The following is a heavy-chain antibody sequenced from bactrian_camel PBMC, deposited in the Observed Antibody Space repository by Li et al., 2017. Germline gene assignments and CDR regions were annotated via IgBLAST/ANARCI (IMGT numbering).Heavy chain of an antibody. D-gene: IGHD2*01. CDR2: IVYGGKP. Sequence: VQLVESGGGSVQSGGSQTLSCLNVGFDFDTADMAWYRQAAGKECELVSTIVYGGKPYYSDSVKGRFTASLDSASNTASLQMNNLRPEDTALYYCAAGWKGGSCDYRYKGQGTQVTV. CDR1: GFDFDTAD. V-gene: IGHV3S53*01. J-gene: IGHJ4*01.